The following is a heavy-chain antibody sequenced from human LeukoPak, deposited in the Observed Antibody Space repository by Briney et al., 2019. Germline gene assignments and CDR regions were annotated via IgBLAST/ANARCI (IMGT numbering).Heavy chain of an antibody. CDR2: IWYDGSNK. CDR3: ARDFIKGRGYYIYYYYYGMDV. V-gene: IGHV3-33*08. CDR1: GFTFRNHW. Sequence: GGSLRLSCAASGFTFRNHWTGWVRQAPGKGLEWVAVIWYDGSNKYYADSVKGRFTISRDNSKNTLYLQMNSLRAGDTAVYYCARDFIKGRGYYIYYYYYGMDVWGQGTTVTVSS. J-gene: IGHJ6*02. D-gene: IGHD3-3*01.